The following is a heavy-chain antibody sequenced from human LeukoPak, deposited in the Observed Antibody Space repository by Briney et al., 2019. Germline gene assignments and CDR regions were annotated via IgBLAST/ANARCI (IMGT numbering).Heavy chain of an antibody. V-gene: IGHV3-23*01. CDR1: GFTFSSYA. D-gene: IGHD1-26*01. CDR2: ISGSGGST. CDR3: AKYLGGSYYDNWFDP. Sequence: GGSLRLSCAASGFTFSSYAMSWVRQAPGKGLEWVSAISGSGGSTYYADSVKGRFTISRDNPKNTLYLQMNSLRAEDTAVYYCAKYLGGSYYDNWFDPWGQGTLVTVSS. J-gene: IGHJ5*02.